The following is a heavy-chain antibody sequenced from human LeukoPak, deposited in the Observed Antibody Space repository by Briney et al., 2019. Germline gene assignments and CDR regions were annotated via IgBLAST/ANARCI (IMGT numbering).Heavy chain of an antibody. CDR2: IYTSGST. CDR1: GGSISIYY. V-gene: IGHV4-4*07. Sequence: SETLSLTCTVSGGSISIYYWSWIRQPAGKGLEWIGRIYTSGSTNYNPSLKSRVTMSVDTSKNQFSLKLSSVTAADTAVYYCARLLNSSGWFYYYYYMDVWGKGTTVTISS. J-gene: IGHJ6*03. D-gene: IGHD6-19*01. CDR3: ARLLNSSGWFYYYYYMDV.